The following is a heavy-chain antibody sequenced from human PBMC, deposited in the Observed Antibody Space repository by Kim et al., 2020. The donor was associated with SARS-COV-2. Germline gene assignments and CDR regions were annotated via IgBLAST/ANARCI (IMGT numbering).Heavy chain of an antibody. CDR2: IYYSGST. J-gene: IGHJ6*02. CDR3: ARDIGGGSGSSHYYYYYGMDV. D-gene: IGHD3-10*01. CDR1: GGSISSYY. V-gene: IGHV4-59*13. Sequence: SETLSLTCTVSGGSISSYYWSWIRQPPGKGLEWIGYIYYSGSTNYNPSLKSRVTISVDTSKNQFSLKLSSVTAADTAVYYCARDIGGGSGSSHYYYYYGMDVWGQGTTVTVSS.